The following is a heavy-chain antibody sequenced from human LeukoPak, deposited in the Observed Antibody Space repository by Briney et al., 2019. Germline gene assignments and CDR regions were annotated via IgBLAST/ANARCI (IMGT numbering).Heavy chain of an antibody. CDR1: GGSISSNNW. CDR2: IYHSGST. J-gene: IGHJ3*02. CDR3: ARQVVTTVGSAFDI. D-gene: IGHD4-23*01. Sequence: SGTLSLTCAVSGGSISSNNWWTWVRQPPGRGLEWIGEIYHSGSTNYNPSLKSRVTISVDKSKNQFSLKLNSVTAADTALYYCARQVVTTVGSAFDIWGQGTMVTVSS. V-gene: IGHV4-4*02.